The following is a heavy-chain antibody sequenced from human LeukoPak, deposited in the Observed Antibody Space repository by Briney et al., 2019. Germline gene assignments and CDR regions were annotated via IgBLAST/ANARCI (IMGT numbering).Heavy chain of an antibody. V-gene: IGHV4-34*01. Sequence: KPSETLSLTCAVYGGSSSGYFWSWIRQPPGKGLEWIGEINHSGSTNYNPSLKSRVTISVDTSKNQFSLKLSSVTAADTAVYYCARVGYGTLATWGQGTLVTVSS. CDR3: ARVGYGTLAT. D-gene: IGHD5-12*01. CDR2: INHSGST. J-gene: IGHJ4*02. CDR1: GGSSSGYF.